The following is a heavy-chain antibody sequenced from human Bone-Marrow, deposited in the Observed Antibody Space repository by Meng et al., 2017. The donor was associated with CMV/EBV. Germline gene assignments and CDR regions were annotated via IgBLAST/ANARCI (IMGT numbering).Heavy chain of an antibody. J-gene: IGHJ4*02. CDR1: GFTFSSYW. V-gene: IGHV3-74*01. CDR3: AVTYYYDTGGYSHYDY. Sequence: GESLKISCAASGFTFSSYWMHWVRQAPGKGLVWVSRINSDGSSTSYADSVKGRFTISRDNAKNTLYLQMSSLRGEDTAVYYCAVTYYYDTGGYSHYDYWGQGTLVTVSS. CDR2: INSDGSST. D-gene: IGHD3-22*01.